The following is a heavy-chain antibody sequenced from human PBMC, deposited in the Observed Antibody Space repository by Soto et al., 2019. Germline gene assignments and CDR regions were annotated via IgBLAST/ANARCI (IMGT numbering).Heavy chain of an antibody. Sequence: QPGGSLRLSCAASGFSFSDDAMHWVRQAPGQGLEWVAVITYDGSNKYYADSVRGRFTISRDNSKSTLYLQMDSLIIDDTAVYYCARDVGTQLDFWSTSGMDVWGQGTTVTAP. J-gene: IGHJ6*02. CDR3: ARDVGTQLDFWSTSGMDV. CDR1: GFSFSDDA. CDR2: ITYDGSNK. V-gene: IGHV3-30-3*01. D-gene: IGHD3-3*01.